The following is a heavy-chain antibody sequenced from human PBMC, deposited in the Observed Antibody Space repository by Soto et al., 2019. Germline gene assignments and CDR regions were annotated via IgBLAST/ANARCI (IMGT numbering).Heavy chain of an antibody. CDR1: GGSITTGGYY. CDR3: ARTKCSGGSCYSWSLDY. V-gene: IGHV4-31*03. D-gene: IGHD2-15*01. CDR2: RYYSEST. Sequence: SETLSLTCTVSGGSITTGGYYWSWIRQLPGKGLEWIGHRYYSESTYYNPSLESRVSIPLDTSKNQFSLKLSFVTAADTAMYYCARTKCSGGSCYSWSLDYWGQGTPVTVSS. J-gene: IGHJ4*02.